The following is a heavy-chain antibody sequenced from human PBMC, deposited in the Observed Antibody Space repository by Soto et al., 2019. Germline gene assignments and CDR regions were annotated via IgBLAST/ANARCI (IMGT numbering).Heavy chain of an antibody. Sequence: SETLSLTCAVYGGSFSGYYWSWIRQPPGKGLEWIGEINHSGSTNYNPSLKSRVTISVDTSKNQFSLKLSSVTAGDTAVYYCAKGPHSASGYYYMYVWGKGTTVTVSS. D-gene: IGHD3-10*01. CDR1: GGSFSGYY. J-gene: IGHJ6*03. CDR2: INHSGST. V-gene: IGHV4-34*01. CDR3: AKGPHSASGYYYMYV.